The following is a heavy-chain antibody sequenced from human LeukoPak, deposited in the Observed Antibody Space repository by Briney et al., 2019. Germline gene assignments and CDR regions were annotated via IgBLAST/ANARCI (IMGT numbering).Heavy chain of an antibody. V-gene: IGHV1-24*01. CDR3: ATVKYYDFWSGYYRKEYYFDY. J-gene: IGHJ4*02. Sequence: ASVKVSCKVSGYTLTELSMHWVRQAPGKGLEWMGGFDPEDGETIYAQKFQGRVTMTEDTSTDTAYVELSSLRSEDTAVYYCATVKYYDFWSGYYRKEYYFDYWGQGTLVTVSS. CDR1: GYTLTELS. CDR2: FDPEDGET. D-gene: IGHD3-3*01.